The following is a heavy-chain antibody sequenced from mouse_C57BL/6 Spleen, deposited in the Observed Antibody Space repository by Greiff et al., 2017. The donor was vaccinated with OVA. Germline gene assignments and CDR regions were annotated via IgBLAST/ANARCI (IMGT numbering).Heavy chain of an antibody. D-gene: IGHD1-3*01. CDR3: ARGITSWDYFDY. V-gene: IGHV3-6*01. Sequence: EVQLQESGPGLVKPSQSLSLTCSVTGYSITSGYYWNWIRQFPGNQLEWMGYISYDGSNNYNPSLKNRISITRDTSKNQFFLKLNSVTTEDTATYYCARGITSWDYFDYWGQGTTLTVSS. J-gene: IGHJ2*01. CDR2: ISYDGSN. CDR1: GYSITSGYY.